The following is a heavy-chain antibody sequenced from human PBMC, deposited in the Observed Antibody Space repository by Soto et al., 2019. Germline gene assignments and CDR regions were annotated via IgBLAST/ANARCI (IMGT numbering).Heavy chain of an antibody. V-gene: IGHV1-18*01. Sequence: QVQLVQSGAEVKKPGASVKVSCKASGYTFTSYGISWVRQAPGQGLERLGWISAYNGNTNYAQKLQDRVTITTGTTTRTVYIKLRRRRSDDTAVYYCARPKGSPRGKRPLDTISS. CDR2: ISAYNGNT. J-gene: IGHJ4*02. CDR1: GYTFTSYG. D-gene: IGHD3-10*01. CDR3: ARPKGSP.